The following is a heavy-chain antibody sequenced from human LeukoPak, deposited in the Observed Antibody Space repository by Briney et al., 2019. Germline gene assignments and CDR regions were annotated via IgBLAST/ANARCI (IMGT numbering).Heavy chain of an antibody. CDR2: INPNSGGT. J-gene: IGHJ5*02. V-gene: IGHV1-2*02. CDR3: ARLTNA. CDR1: GYTFTGYY. Sequence: GASVKVSCKVSGYTFTGYYMHWVRQAPGQGLEWMGWINPNSGGTNYALKFQGRVTMTRDTSISTAYMELSRLRSDDTAVYYCARLTNAWGQGTLVTVSS.